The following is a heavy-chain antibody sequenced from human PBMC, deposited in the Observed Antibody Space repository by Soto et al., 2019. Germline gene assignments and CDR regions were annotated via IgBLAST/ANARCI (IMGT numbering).Heavy chain of an antibody. J-gene: IGHJ6*02. D-gene: IGHD4-4*01. Sequence: GASVKVSCKASGYTFTSYGISWVRQAPGQGLEWMGWISAYNGNTNYAQKLQGRVTMTTDTSTSTAYMELRSLRSDDTAVYYCAREDYRNYYYGMDVWGQGATVTVSS. CDR2: ISAYNGNT. V-gene: IGHV1-18*01. CDR3: AREDYRNYYYGMDV. CDR1: GYTFTSYG.